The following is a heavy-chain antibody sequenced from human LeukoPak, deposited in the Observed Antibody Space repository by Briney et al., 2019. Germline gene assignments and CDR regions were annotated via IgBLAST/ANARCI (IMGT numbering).Heavy chain of an antibody. CDR3: ARDRGVTMVRGVIDSFDY. J-gene: IGHJ4*02. CDR2: INAGNGDT. D-gene: IGHD3-10*01. V-gene: IGHV1-3*01. CDR1: GYTFTNYA. Sequence: ASVKVSCKTSGYTFTNYAMQWVRQAPGQRLEWMGWINAGNGDTKYSQKFQGRVTITRDTSASIAYMKLSSLRSEDTAVYYCARDRGVTMVRGVIDSFDYWGQGTPVTVSS.